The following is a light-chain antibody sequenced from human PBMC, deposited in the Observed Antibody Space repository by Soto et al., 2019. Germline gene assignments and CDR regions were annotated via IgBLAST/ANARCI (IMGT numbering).Light chain of an antibody. J-gene: IGKJ1*01. CDR3: QQCYSSPRT. CDR1: QRISTY. V-gene: IGKV1-39*01. Sequence: DIQMTQSPCTLSAGVGDRVTITCRAIQRISTYLNWYQQKPGKAPTLLIYAASSLQSGVPSRFSGGGSGTDFTLTINTLQPKDFATYFCQQCYSSPRTFGQGTKVEIK. CDR2: AAS.